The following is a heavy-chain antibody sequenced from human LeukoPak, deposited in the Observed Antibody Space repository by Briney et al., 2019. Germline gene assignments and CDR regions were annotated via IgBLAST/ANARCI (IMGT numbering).Heavy chain of an antibody. CDR3: ARDGTYYYQTSGYFPPYFQY. V-gene: IGHV3-30-3*01. J-gene: IGHJ4*02. CDR1: GFTLTTYV. CDR2: ISSDGSNK. D-gene: IGHD3-22*01. Sequence: GGSLRLSCAASGFTLTTYVMHWVSQAPGKGLEWVSVISSDGSNKFYADSVKGRFTISRDNSNSTLYLQMNSLRAEDTAVYFCARDGTYYYQTSGYFPPYFQYWGQGILVTVSS.